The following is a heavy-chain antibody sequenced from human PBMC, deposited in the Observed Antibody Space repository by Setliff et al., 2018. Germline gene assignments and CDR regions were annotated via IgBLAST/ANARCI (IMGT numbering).Heavy chain of an antibody. CDR3: ARGEMVRGVIITPYYYYGMDV. CDR1: GGSIDSHY. Sequence: PSETLSLTCSVSGGSIDSHYWSWIRQPPGKGLEWIGEINHSGSTNYNPSLKSRVTISVDTSKNQFSLKLSSVTAADTAVYYCARGEMVRGVIITPYYYYGMDVWGQGTTVTVSS. D-gene: IGHD3-10*01. J-gene: IGHJ6*02. V-gene: IGHV4-34*01. CDR2: INHSGST.